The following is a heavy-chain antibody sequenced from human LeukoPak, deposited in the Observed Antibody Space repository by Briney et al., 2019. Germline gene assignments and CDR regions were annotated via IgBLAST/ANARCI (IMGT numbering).Heavy chain of an antibody. D-gene: IGHD6-6*01. Sequence: SETLSLTCTVSGGSISSSFYYWSWIRQPPGKGLEWIGEINHSGSTNYNPSLKSRVTISVDTSKNQFSLKLSSVTAADTAVYYCARPVEQLVRNYYGMDVWGQGTTVTVSS. J-gene: IGHJ6*02. V-gene: IGHV4-39*07. CDR1: GGSISSSFYY. CDR3: ARPVEQLVRNYYGMDV. CDR2: INHSGST.